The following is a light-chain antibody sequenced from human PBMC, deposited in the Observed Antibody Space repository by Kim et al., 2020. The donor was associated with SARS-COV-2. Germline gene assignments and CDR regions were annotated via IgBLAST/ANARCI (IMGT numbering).Light chain of an antibody. V-gene: IGLV2-14*03. CDR1: SIDVGAVHY. J-gene: IGLJ3*02. Sequence: LGQSITMSCTGSSIDVGAVHYVSWYRHHPGKAPKLMIYDVSLRPSGVSNRFSGSKSGNTASLTISGLQAEDDADYYCSTYTDSVMFGGGTQLTVL. CDR3: STYTDSVM. CDR2: DVS.